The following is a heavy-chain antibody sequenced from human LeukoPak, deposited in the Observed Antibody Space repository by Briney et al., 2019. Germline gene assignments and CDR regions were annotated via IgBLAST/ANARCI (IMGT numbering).Heavy chain of an antibody. CDR3: ARGLIALGALSGPLDY. J-gene: IGHJ4*02. Sequence: PGGSLRLSCAASGFTFSSYAMHWVRQAPGKELEWVAVISYDGSNKYYADSVKGRFTISRDNSKNTLYLQMNSLRAEDTAVYYCARGLIALGALSGPLDYWGQGTLVTVSS. V-gene: IGHV3-30-3*01. D-gene: IGHD2/OR15-2a*01. CDR2: ISYDGSNK. CDR1: GFTFSSYA.